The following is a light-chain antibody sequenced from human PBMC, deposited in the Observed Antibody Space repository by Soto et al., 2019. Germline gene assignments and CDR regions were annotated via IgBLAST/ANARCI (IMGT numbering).Light chain of an antibody. CDR3: HRYSSVTT. V-gene: IGKV1-27*01. CDR1: QGISNF. CDR2: AAS. J-gene: IGKJ5*01. Sequence: DIQMTQSTSSLSASVGDRVTITCRASQGISNFLAWYQQKPGKVPKLLISAASTLQSGVPSRFSGSGSGTDFTLTSTILQPEDVATYYCHRYSSVTTFGQGTRLEI.